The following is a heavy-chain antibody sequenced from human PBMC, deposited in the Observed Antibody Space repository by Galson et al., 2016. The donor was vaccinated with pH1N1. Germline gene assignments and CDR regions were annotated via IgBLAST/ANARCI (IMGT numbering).Heavy chain of an antibody. D-gene: IGHD3-22*01. Sequence: CTVSGGSISSGGYYWSWIRQHPGKGLEWIGYIYYSGSTYYNPSLKSRVTISVDTSKNQFSLKLSSVTAADTAVYYCARNGNYYDSSGYYYSGVWAFDIWSQGTMVTVSS. CDR1: GGSISSGGYY. CDR2: IYYSGST. CDR3: ARNGNYYDSSGYYYSGVWAFDI. J-gene: IGHJ3*02. V-gene: IGHV4-31*03.